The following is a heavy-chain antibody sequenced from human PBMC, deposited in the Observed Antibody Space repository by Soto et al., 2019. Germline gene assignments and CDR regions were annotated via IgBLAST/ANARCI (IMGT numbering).Heavy chain of an antibody. J-gene: IGHJ4*02. V-gene: IGHV3-21*01. D-gene: IGHD3-9*01. Sequence: GGSLRLSCAASGFTFSSYSMNWVRQAPGKGLEWVSSISSSSSYIYYADSVKGRFTISRDNAKNSLYLQMNSLRAEDTAVYYCASGFDWLLFDYWGQGTLVTVSS. CDR1: GFTFSSYS. CDR3: ASGFDWLLFDY. CDR2: ISSSSSYI.